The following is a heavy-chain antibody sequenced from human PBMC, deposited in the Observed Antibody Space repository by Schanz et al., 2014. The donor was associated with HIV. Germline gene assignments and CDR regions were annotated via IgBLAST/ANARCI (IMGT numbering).Heavy chain of an antibody. CDR2: INHSGST. CDR3: ARDNDPYYYDNGGHYDRLFDY. D-gene: IGHD3-22*01. J-gene: IGHJ4*02. V-gene: IGHV4-34*01. Sequence: HVQLQQWGAGLLKPSETLSLTCAVYGGSFRGFYWSWIRQSPTKGLEWIGGINHSGSTNYNPSLQSTITISRGTPKNRFPLGLGPVTAADTAVYYCARDNDPYYYDNGGHYDRLFDYWGQGTLVTVSS. CDR1: GGSFRGFY.